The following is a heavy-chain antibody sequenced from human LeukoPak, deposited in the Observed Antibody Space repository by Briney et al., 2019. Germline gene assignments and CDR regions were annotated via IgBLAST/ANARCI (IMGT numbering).Heavy chain of an antibody. Sequence: PSETLSLTCAVSGGSISSGDYSWSWIRQPPGEGLEWIGEINHSGSTNYNPSLKSRVTISVDTSKNQFSLKLSSVTAADTAVYYCARVPKYCTNGVCYTGPSRYYFDYWGQGTLVTVSS. CDR1: GGSISSGDYS. CDR2: INHSGST. V-gene: IGHV4-30-2*01. D-gene: IGHD2-8*01. J-gene: IGHJ4*02. CDR3: ARVPKYCTNGVCYTGPSRYYFDY.